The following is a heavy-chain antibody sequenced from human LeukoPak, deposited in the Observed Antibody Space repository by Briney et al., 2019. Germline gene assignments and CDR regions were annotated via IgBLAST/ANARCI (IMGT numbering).Heavy chain of an antibody. CDR2: ISYDGSNK. Sequence: GGSLRLSCAASGFTFSSYGMHWVRQAPGKGLEWVAVISYDGSNKYYADSVKGRFTISRDNAKNSLFLQMNSLRAEDTAVYFCVRDRYCGSSSCYNGDFDYWGQGTLVTVSS. CDR3: VRDRYCGSSSCYNGDFDY. CDR1: GFTFSSYG. D-gene: IGHD2-2*02. V-gene: IGHV3-30*03. J-gene: IGHJ4*02.